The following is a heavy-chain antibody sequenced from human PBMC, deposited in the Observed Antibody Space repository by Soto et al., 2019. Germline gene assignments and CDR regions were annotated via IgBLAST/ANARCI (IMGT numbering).Heavy chain of an antibody. D-gene: IGHD2-15*01. CDR2: IDLTGSPT. J-gene: IGHJ4*02. CDR1: GFSFSDFS. CDR3: AKDRVSDGIYSSDY. Sequence: EVQLLESGGDLVQPGGSLSLSGAASGFSFSDFSLNCFPQAPGKGLGWVSFIDLTGSPTYYSDSVKGRFPVSKDISKKTVYLQMNSLRVEDTAIYYCAKDRVSDGIYSSDYWGRGVLVTVSS. V-gene: IGHV3-23*05.